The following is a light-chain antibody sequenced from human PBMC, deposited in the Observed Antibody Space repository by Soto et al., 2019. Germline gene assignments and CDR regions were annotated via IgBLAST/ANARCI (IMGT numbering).Light chain of an antibody. CDR3: QQYNNWLS. CDR2: GAS. Sequence: EIVMTQSPGTRPVSLGERATLYFRAGQSVSSNLAWYQQKPGQAPRLLIYGASTRATGIPARFTGSGSGTEFTLTISSLQSEDFAVYYCQQYNNWLSFGQGTKVDI. CDR1: QSVSSN. J-gene: IGKJ1*01. V-gene: IGKV3-15*01.